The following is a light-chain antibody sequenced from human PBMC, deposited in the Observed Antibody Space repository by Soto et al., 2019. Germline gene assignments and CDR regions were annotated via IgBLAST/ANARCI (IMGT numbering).Light chain of an antibody. V-gene: IGLV1-51*01. CDR2: NDD. Sequence: QSVLTQPPSVSAAPGQRVTISCSGSTSSIGRNYVAWYQQLPGAAPKLLISNDDERPSGIPDRFSGSKSGTTATLDITGLQTGDEADYYCPTWDDSLKSGLFGGGTKLTVL. CDR1: TSSIGRNY. J-gene: IGLJ3*02. CDR3: PTWDDSLKSGL.